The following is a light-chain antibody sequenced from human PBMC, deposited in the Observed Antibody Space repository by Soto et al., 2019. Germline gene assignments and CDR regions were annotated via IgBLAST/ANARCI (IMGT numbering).Light chain of an antibody. V-gene: IGLV2-8*01. J-gene: IGLJ2*01. CDR3: TSFAGNFNVV. CDR2: EVT. Sequence: QSVLTQPPSASGSPGQSVTISFTGTSSDIGGYNYVSWYQQPPGKAPKLMIYEVTKRPSGVPDRFSGSKSGNTASLTVSGLPAEDEADYYCTSFAGNFNVVFGGGTKLTGL. CDR1: SSDIGGYNY.